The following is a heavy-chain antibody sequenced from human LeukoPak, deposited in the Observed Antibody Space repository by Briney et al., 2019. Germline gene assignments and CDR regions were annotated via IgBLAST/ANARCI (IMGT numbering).Heavy chain of an antibody. V-gene: IGHV3-7*01. CDR2: IKQDGSVK. J-gene: IGHJ6*02. CDR1: GFTFSSYW. CDR3: ARDQVPQWLVPFGMDV. D-gene: IGHD6-19*01. Sequence: GGSLRLSCAASGFTFSSYWMSWVRQAPGKGLEWVANIKQDGSVKYYVDSVKGRFTISRDNAKNSLYLQMNSLRAEDTAVYYCARDQVPQWLVPFGMDVWGQGTTVTVSS.